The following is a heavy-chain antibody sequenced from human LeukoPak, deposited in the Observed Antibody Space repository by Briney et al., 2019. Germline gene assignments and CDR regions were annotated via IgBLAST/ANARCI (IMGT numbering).Heavy chain of an antibody. D-gene: IGHD2-8*01. CDR2: IYYSGNT. Sequence: SETLSLTCTVSGGSISNSTYFWGWIRQPPRKGPEWIGSIYYSGNTYYNPSLKSRLTISVDTSKSQFSLRLSSVTAADTTVYYCARGCTACLDGFDLWGQGTMVTVSS. J-gene: IGHJ3*01. CDR3: ARGCTACLDGFDL. V-gene: IGHV4-39*01. CDR1: GGSISNSTYF.